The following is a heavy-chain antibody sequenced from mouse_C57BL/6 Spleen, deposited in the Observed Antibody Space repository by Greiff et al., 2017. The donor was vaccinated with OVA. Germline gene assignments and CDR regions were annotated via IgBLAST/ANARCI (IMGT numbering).Heavy chain of an antibody. J-gene: IGHJ2*01. V-gene: IGHV1-50*01. CDR1: GYTFTSYW. Sequence: QVQLQQPGAELVKPGASVKLSCKASGYTFTSYWMQWVKQRPGQGLEWIGEIDPSDSYTNYNQKFKGKATLTVDTSSSTAYMQLSSLASEDSAVYYCARSAGRRDYFDYWGQGATLTVSS. CDR3: ARSAGRRDYFDY. D-gene: IGHD4-1*01. CDR2: IDPSDSYT.